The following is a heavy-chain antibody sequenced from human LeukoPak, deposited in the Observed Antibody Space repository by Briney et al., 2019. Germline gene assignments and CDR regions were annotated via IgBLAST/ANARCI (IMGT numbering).Heavy chain of an antibody. Sequence: SETLSLTCAVYGGSFSDYYWSWIRQPPGKGLEWIGVIYHSGSTKYKPSLKSRVPMSVHKSKNQFSLKPSSVHAADTAVYYCARQENTTSLFDCWGQGTLVTVSS. D-gene: IGHD1-14*01. CDR1: GGSFSDYY. J-gene: IGHJ4*02. CDR2: IYHSGST. CDR3: ARQENTTSLFDC. V-gene: IGHV4-34*01.